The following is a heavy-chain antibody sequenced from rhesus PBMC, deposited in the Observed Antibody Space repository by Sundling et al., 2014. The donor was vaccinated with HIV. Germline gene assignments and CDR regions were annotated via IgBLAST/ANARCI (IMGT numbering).Heavy chain of an antibody. J-gene: IGHJ6*01. CDR1: GGSFISGHW. V-gene: IGHV4-93*01. Sequence: QVQLQESGPAVVKPSETLSLTCVVSGGSFISGHWWSWIRQSPGKGLEWIGTIYGNSAATYYHPTLKNRVTLSKDTSKNQFSLKLSSVTAADTAVYYCARGFGVVLTGPPFSYYGLDSWGQGVVVTVSS. CDR3: ARGFGVVLTGPPFSYYGLDS. CDR2: IYGNSAAT. D-gene: IGHD2-15*01.